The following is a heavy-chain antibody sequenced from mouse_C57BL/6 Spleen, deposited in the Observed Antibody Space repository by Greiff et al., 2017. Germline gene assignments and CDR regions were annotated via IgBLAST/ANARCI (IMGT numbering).Heavy chain of an antibody. CDR3: AREGGDYYGSSHWYFDV. J-gene: IGHJ1*03. V-gene: IGHV5-4*01. CDR2: ISDGGSYT. D-gene: IGHD1-1*01. CDR1: GFTFSSYA. Sequence: EVKLMESGGGLVKPGGSLKLSCAASGFTFSSYAMSWVRQTPEKRLEWVATISDGGSYTYYPANVKGRFTISRDTAKNNLYLQMSHLQSEDTAMYYCAREGGDYYGSSHWYFDVWGTGTTVTVSS.